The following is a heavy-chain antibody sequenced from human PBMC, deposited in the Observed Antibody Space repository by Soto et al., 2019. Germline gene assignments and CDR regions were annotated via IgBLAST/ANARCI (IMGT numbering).Heavy chain of an antibody. CDR2: IYYSGST. V-gene: IGHV4-39*01. CDR3: ARGRYGSGSYYFTELYYFDY. J-gene: IGHJ4*02. D-gene: IGHD3-10*01. CDR1: GGSISSSSYY. Sequence: QLQLQESGPGLVKPSETLSLTCTVSGGSISSSSYYWGWIRQPPGKGLEWIGSIYYSGSTYYNPSLKSRVTISVDTSKNQFSLKLSSVTAADTAVYYCARGRYGSGSYYFTELYYFDYWGQGTLVTVSS.